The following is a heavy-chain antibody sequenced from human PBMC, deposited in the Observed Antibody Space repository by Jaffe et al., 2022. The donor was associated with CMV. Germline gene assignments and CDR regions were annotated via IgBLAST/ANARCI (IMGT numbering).Heavy chain of an antibody. CDR2: IYSDGGSS. V-gene: IGHV3-74*01. D-gene: IGHD2-2*01. Sequence: EVQLVESGGGLVQPGGSLRLSCAASGLTVSSYWMHWVRQAPGKGLVWVSRIYSDGGSSTYADSVKGRFTISRDNAMDTVHLQMSSLRVEDTAVYYCALSTDEDWFDPWGQGTLVTVSS. CDR3: ALSTDEDWFDP. CDR1: GLTVSSYW. J-gene: IGHJ5*02.